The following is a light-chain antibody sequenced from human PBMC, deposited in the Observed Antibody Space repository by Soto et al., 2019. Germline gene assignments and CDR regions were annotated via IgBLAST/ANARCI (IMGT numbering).Light chain of an antibody. CDR2: DVS. J-gene: IGLJ2*01. Sequence: QSALTQPASVSGSPGQSITISCTGTSSDVGGYNYVSWYQQHPGKAPKLMIYDVSTRPSGVSFRFSGSKSGNTASLTISGLQAEDEADYYCNSYTSSSTLVFGGGTKLTVL. CDR3: NSYTSSSTLV. V-gene: IGLV2-14*03. CDR1: SSDVGGYNY.